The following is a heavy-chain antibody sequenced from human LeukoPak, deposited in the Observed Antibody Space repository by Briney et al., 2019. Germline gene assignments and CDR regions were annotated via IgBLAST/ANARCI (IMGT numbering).Heavy chain of an antibody. CDR2: INYSGST. D-gene: IGHD6-6*01. CDR3: ARPRLVRGLGHIDGLFSFDY. Sequence: PSETLSLTCTVSGGSLSSYYWSWIRQPPGKGLEWIGYINYSGSTNYNPSLKSRVTISVDTSKNQFSLKLSSVTAADTAVYYCARPRLVRGLGHIDGLFSFDYWGQGTLVTVSS. CDR1: GGSLSSYY. J-gene: IGHJ4*02. V-gene: IGHV4-59*12.